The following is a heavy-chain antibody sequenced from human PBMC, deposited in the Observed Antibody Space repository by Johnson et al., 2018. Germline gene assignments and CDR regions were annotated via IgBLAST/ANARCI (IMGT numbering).Heavy chain of an antibody. D-gene: IGHD3-10*01. J-gene: IGHJ6*02. CDR2: VSLSGIT. V-gene: IGHV4-34*01. CDR3: ARAVVDTSSGTYYYGFDV. CDR1: GGSLNGYY. Sequence: QVQLQQWGAGLLKPSETLSLTCAVQGGSLNGYYWTWVRQPPGKGLEWIGEVSLSGITRYNPSLTSRVTKSTDPSKNQFSLTLRSVTAADTAMYYCARAVVDTSSGTYYYGFDVWGQGTTVTVSS.